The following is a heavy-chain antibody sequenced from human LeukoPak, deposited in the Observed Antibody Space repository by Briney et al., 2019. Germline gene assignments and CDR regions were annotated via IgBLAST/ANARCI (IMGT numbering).Heavy chain of an antibody. D-gene: IGHD6-13*01. CDR1: GGTFSSYA. V-gene: IGHV5-51*01. Sequence: KVSCKASGGTFSSYAISWVRQMPGKGLEWMGFIYPGDSDTRYSPSFQGQVTISADKSISTAYLQWSSLKASDTAMYYCARLGEQQLATPFDYWGQGTLVTVSS. J-gene: IGHJ4*02. CDR3: ARLGEQQLATPFDY. CDR2: IYPGDSDT.